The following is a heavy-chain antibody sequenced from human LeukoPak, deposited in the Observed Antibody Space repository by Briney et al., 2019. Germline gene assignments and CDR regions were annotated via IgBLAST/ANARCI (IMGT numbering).Heavy chain of an antibody. V-gene: IGHV4-38-2*02. D-gene: IGHD7-27*01. Sequence: SETLSLTCTVSGYSISSGYYWGWIRQPPGKGLEWIGSIYHSGSTYYNPSLKSRVTISVDTSKNQFSLKLSSVTAADTAVYYCARGAGEDELYWYSDLWGRGTLVTVSS. CDR3: ARGAGEDELYWYSDL. CDR1: GYSISSGYY. CDR2: IYHSGST. J-gene: IGHJ2*01.